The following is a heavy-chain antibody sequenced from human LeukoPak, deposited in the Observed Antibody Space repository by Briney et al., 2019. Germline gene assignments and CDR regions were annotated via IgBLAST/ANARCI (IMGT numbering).Heavy chain of an antibody. CDR1: GFTFNSYS. CDR2: ISGSNSYI. D-gene: IGHD3-9*01. Sequence: GGSLRLSCAASGFTFNSYSMNWVRQAPGKGLEWVSSISGSNSYIYYADSMKGRFTISRDNAKNTLYLQMNSLRAEDTAVHYCAKGPRPDILTGYYLYYYMDVWGKGTTVTVSS. J-gene: IGHJ6*03. CDR3: AKGPRPDILTGYYLYYYMDV. V-gene: IGHV3-21*04.